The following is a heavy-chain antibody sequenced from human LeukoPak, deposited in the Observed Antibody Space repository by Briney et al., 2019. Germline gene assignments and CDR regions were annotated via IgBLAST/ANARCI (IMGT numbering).Heavy chain of an antibody. CDR3: ARGGSAGKNDSRGYAFDY. D-gene: IGHD3-22*01. J-gene: IGHJ4*02. Sequence: GGSLRLSCAASGFTFSSYWMHWVRQAPGKGLVWVSRINSDGSSTSYADSVKGRFTISRDNAKNTLYLQMNSLRAEDTAVYYCARGGSAGKNDSRGYAFDYWGQGTLVTVSS. CDR1: GFTFSSYW. CDR2: INSDGSST. V-gene: IGHV3-74*01.